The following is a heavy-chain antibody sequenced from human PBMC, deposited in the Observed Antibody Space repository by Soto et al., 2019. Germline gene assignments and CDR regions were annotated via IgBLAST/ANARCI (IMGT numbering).Heavy chain of an antibody. CDR3: ARRGYSSSSGVDY. Sequence: SDTLSLTCAVYGGSFKGYYVSWIRKPPGKGLEWIGEINHSGSTNYNPSLKSRVTISVDTSKNQFSLKLSSVTAADTAVYYCARRGYSSSSGVDYWGQGTLVTVSS. J-gene: IGHJ4*02. CDR1: GGSFKGYY. CDR2: INHSGST. V-gene: IGHV4-34*01. D-gene: IGHD6-6*01.